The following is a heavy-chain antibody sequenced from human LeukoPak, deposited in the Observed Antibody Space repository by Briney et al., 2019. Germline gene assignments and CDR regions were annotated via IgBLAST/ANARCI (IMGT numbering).Heavy chain of an antibody. J-gene: IGHJ5*02. D-gene: IGHD4-17*01. CDR2: ITANHGAT. CDR3: TKDPNGNYVGAFDP. V-gene: IGHV3-23*01. CDR1: GFTFSSFA. Sequence: PGGSLRLSCAASGFTFSSFAMKWVRQAPGKGLEWVSSITANHGATYNIDSVKGRFTISRDNSQNTMYLQMNSLRAEDTAVYYCTKDPNGNYVGAFDPWGQGTLVTVSS.